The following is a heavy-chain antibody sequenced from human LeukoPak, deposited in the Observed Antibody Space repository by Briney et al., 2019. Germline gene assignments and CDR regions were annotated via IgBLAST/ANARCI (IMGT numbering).Heavy chain of an antibody. D-gene: IGHD6-13*01. CDR1: GGSISSYY. CDR2: NYTSGST. CDR3: ASLRAAGTIDY. J-gene: IGHJ4*02. V-gene: IGHV4-4*07. Sequence: SETLSFTCTVSGGSISSYYWSWIRQPAGKGLEWIGRNYTSGSTNYNPSLKSRVTMSVDTSKNQYSLKLSAVTAADTAVYYCASLRAAGTIDYWGQGTLVTVSS.